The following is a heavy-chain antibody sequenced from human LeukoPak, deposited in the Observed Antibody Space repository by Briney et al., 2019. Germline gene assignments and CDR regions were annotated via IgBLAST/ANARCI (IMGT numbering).Heavy chain of an antibody. CDR1: GGSISSSSYY. Sequence: SETLSLTCTVSGGSISSSSYYWGWIRQPPGKGLEWIGSICYSGSTYYNPSLKSRVTISVDTSKNQFSLKLSSVTAADTAVYYCARDLRGGSFIYFDYWGQGTLVTVSS. J-gene: IGHJ4*02. CDR3: ARDLRGGSFIYFDY. V-gene: IGHV4-39*07. D-gene: IGHD1-26*01. CDR2: ICYSGST.